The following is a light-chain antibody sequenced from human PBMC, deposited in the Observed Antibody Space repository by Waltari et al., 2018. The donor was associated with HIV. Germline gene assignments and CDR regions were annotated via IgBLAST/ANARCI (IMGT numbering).Light chain of an antibody. Sequence: QSVLTQPPSVSAAPGQKVTISCSGSNSTIGNNYVSCNQQLPGTAPKLLIYGNNKRPSGFPDRFSGSKSGTSATLGITGLQTGDEADYYCGSWDSSLSSVVFGGGTKLTVL. V-gene: IGLV1-51*01. CDR2: GNN. J-gene: IGLJ2*01. CDR3: GSWDSSLSSVV. CDR1: NSTIGNNY.